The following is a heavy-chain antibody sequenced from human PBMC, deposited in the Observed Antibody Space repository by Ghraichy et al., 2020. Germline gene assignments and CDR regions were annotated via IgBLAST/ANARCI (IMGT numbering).Heavy chain of an antibody. CDR1: GYTFTSYG. CDR2: ISAYNGNT. Sequence: ASVKVSCKASGYTFTSYGISWVRQAPGQGLEWMGWISAYNGNTNYAQKLQGRVTMTTDTSTSTAYMELRSLRSDDTAVYYCARAWVTLAAAGTGDAFDIWGQGTMVTVSS. V-gene: IGHV1-18*01. J-gene: IGHJ3*02. D-gene: IGHD6-13*01. CDR3: ARAWVTLAAAGTGDAFDI.